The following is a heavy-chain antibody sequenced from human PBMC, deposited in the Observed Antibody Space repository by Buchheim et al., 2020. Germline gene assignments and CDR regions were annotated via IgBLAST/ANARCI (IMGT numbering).Heavy chain of an antibody. J-gene: IGHJ6*02. Sequence: QVQLQQWGAGLLKPSETLSLTCAVYGGSFSGYYWSWIRQPPRKGLEWIGEINHSGSTNYNPSLKSRVTISVDTSKNQFSLKLSSVTAADTAVYYCARGIKAAGTRGYYYYGMDVWGQGTT. CDR3: ARGIKAAGTRGYYYYGMDV. D-gene: IGHD6-13*01. V-gene: IGHV4-34*01. CDR1: GGSFSGYY. CDR2: INHSGST.